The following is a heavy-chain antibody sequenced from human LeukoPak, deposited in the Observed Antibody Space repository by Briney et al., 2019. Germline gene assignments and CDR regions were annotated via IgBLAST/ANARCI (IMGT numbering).Heavy chain of an antibody. Sequence: SETLSLTCTVSGGSISSYYWSWIRQPPGKGLEWIGYIYYSGSTNYNPSLKSRVTLSVDTSKNQFSLKLSSVTAADTAVYYCASSEYSSSPGYFDYWGQGTLVTVSS. D-gene: IGHD6-6*01. CDR2: IYYSGST. J-gene: IGHJ4*02. V-gene: IGHV4-59*08. CDR3: ASSEYSSSPGYFDY. CDR1: GGSISSYY.